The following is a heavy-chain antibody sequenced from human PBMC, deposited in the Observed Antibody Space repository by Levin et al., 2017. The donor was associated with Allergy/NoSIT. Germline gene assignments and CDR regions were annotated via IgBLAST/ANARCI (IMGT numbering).Heavy chain of an antibody. CDR1: GFTLGDYA. D-gene: IGHD3-22*01. V-gene: IGHV3-49*03. Sequence: SLRLSCSTSGFTLGDYAITWFRQAPGKGLEWVGFIRSRDYGGTTEYAASLKGRFIISRDDSKGIAYLQMNSLKTEDTAVYFCARDLWGYYDSTGYSLVLGYWGQGSLVTVSS. J-gene: IGHJ4*02. CDR3: ARDLWGYYDSTGYSLVLGY. CDR2: IRSRDYGGTT.